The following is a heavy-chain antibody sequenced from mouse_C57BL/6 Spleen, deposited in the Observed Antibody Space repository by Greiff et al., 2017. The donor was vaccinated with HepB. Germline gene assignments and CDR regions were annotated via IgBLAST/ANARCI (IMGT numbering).Heavy chain of an antibody. J-gene: IGHJ2*01. CDR1: GYTFTSYW. Sequence: QVQLQQPGAELVRPGTSVKLSCKASGYTFTSYWMHWVKQRPGQGLEWIGVIDPSDSYTNYNQKFKGKATLTVDTSSSTAYMQLSSLTSEDSAVYYCARGGLLLRFVDYWGQGTTLTVSS. D-gene: IGHD1-1*01. CDR2: IDPSDSYT. V-gene: IGHV1-59*01. CDR3: ARGGLLLRFVDY.